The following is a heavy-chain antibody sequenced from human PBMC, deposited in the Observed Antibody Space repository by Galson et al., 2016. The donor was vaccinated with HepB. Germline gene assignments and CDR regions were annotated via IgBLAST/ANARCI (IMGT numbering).Heavy chain of an antibody. Sequence: ETLSLTCAVYGGTFSGYFWSWVRRPPGKGLEWIGEIIHSGTTNYNPSLKSRVTISVDTSKNQFSLRLSSVTAADTAVYYCARARYQLLDDRQSHYYYGMDVWGQGTRVTV. CDR1: GGTFSGYF. D-gene: IGHD2-2*01. CDR2: IIHSGTT. V-gene: IGHV4-34*12. CDR3: ARARYQLLDDRQSHYYYGMDV. J-gene: IGHJ6*02.